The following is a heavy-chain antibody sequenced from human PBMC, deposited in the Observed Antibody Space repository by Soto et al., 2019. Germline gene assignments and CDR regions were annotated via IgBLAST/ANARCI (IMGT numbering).Heavy chain of an antibody. V-gene: IGHV4-39*01. Sequence: SETLSLTCTVSGGSMSSSSYYWGWIRQPPGTGLEWVGSIYYSGSSYYKPSLKSRVAISVDTSKNQFSLRLSSVTAADTAVYYCARHDRQGSTYYDFWSGYYPFDYWGQGTLVTVSS. J-gene: IGHJ4*02. CDR1: GGSMSSSSYY. D-gene: IGHD3-3*01. CDR2: IYYSGSS. CDR3: ARHDRQGSTYYDFWSGYYPFDY.